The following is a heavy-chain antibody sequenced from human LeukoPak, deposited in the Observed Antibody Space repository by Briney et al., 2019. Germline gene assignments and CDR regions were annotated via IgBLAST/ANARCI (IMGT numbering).Heavy chain of an antibody. J-gene: IGHJ4*02. V-gene: IGHV3-23*01. D-gene: IGHD4-11*01. CDR3: ADSNYWYPVDY. Sequence: GGSLRLSCAASGFTFSSYAMRWVRQAPGKGLEWVSSITGSGDSTYYADSVKGRFTISRDNSKNTLYLQMNSLRAEDTAVYYCADSNYWYPVDYWGQGTLVTVSS. CDR1: GFTFSSYA. CDR2: ITGSGDST.